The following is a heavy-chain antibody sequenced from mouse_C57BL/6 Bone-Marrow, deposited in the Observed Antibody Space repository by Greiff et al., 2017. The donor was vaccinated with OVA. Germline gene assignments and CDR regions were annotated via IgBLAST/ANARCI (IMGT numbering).Heavy chain of an antibody. CDR1: GYTFTSYG. CDR2: IYPRSGNT. CDR3: AREVTYYFDY. D-gene: IGHD2-2*01. V-gene: IGHV1-81*01. Sequence: VKLMESGAELARPGASVKLSCKASGYTFTSYGISWVKQRTGQGLEWIGEIYPRSGNTYYNEKFKGKATLTADKSSSTAYMELRSLTSEDSAVYFCAREVTYYFDYWGQGTTLTVSS. J-gene: IGHJ2*01.